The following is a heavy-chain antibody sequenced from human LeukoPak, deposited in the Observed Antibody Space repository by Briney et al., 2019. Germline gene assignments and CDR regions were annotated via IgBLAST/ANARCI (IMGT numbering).Heavy chain of an antibody. Sequence: GASVKVSCKASGYTFTGYYIHWVRQTPGQGLEWMGWINPNSGGTNYAQKFQGRVTMTRDTSISTAYMELSRLRSDDTAVYYCARDPPSSIAIFDYWGQGTLVTVSS. J-gene: IGHJ4*02. CDR3: ARDPPSSIAIFDY. D-gene: IGHD2-2*01. V-gene: IGHV1-2*02. CDR2: INPNSGGT. CDR1: GYTFTGYY.